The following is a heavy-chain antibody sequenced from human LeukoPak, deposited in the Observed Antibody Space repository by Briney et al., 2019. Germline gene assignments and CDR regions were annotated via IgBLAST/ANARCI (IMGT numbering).Heavy chain of an antibody. Sequence: SQTLSLTCTVSGGSISSGGYYWSWIRQPPGKGLEWIAYIYYSGSTNYNPSLKSRVTISVDRSKNQCSLKVNSVTAADTAVYYCARSPGYYFDYWGQGTLVTVSS. D-gene: IGHD6-13*01. J-gene: IGHJ4*02. CDR3: ARSPGYYFDY. CDR2: IYYSGST. V-gene: IGHV4-61*08. CDR1: GGSISSGGYY.